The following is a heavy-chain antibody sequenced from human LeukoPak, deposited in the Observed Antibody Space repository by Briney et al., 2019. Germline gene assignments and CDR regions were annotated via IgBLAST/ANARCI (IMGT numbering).Heavy chain of an antibody. V-gene: IGHV4-59*01. J-gene: IGHJ5*02. CDR2: IYXSGST. D-gene: IGHD3-10*01. Sequence: SETLSLTCTVXXGXXXXXXXXXIXXXXXXXXXXXGXIYXSGSTSXNPSLKSRVTISLDTSKNQFSLKLSSVTAADTAVYYCARYYGSGRRWFDPWGQGTLVTVSS. CDR3: ARYYGSGRRWFDP. CDR1: XGXXXXXX.